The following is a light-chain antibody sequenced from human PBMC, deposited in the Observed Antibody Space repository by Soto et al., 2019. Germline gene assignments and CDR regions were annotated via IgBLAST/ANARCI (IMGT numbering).Light chain of an antibody. V-gene: IGKV1-27*01. J-gene: IGKJ1*01. CDR3: QNYNSAPLT. CDR2: AAS. Sequence: DIQMTQSPSSLSASVGDRVTITCRASRDITDYLAWYQQKPGQVPKLLIYAASTLQSGVPSRFTASGSGTDFTLIITGLQPEHFATYYCQNYNSAPLTFGQGTKVEF. CDR1: RDITDY.